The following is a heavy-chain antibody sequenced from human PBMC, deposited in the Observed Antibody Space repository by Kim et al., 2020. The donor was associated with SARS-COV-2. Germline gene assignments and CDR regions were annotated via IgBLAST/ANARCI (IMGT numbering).Heavy chain of an antibody. CDR3: ARIGEATAMVTSHWYFDL. CDR1: GGTFSSYA. CDR2: IIPIFGTA. D-gene: IGHD5-18*01. Sequence: SVKVSCKASGGTFSSYAISWVRQAPGQGLEWMGGIIPIFGTANYAQKFQGRVTITADESTSTAYMELSSLRSEDTAVYYCARIGEATAMVTSHWYFDLWGRGTLVTVSS. V-gene: IGHV1-69*13. J-gene: IGHJ2*01.